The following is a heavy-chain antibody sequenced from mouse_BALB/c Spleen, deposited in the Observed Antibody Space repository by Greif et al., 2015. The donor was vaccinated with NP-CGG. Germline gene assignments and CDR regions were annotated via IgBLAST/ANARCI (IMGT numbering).Heavy chain of an antibody. CDR1: GYTFTDYY. J-gene: IGHJ4*01. CDR3: ARRTGTEAMDY. CDR2: IYPGSGNT. Sequence: VQLQQSGPELVKPGASVKISCKASGYTFTDYYINWVKQKPGQGLEWIGWIYPGSGNTKYNEKFKGKATLTVDTSSSTVYMQRSSLTSEDTGVYFSARRTGTEAMDYWGQGTSVTVSS. D-gene: IGHD4-1*01. V-gene: IGHV1-84*02.